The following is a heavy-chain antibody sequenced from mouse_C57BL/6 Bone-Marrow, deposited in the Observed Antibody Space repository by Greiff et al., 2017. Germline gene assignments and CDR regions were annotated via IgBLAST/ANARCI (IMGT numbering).Heavy chain of an antibody. CDR3: ARYGNWYLDV. D-gene: IGHD2-1*01. J-gene: IGHJ1*03. CDR1: GYTFTDYY. V-gene: IGHV1-26*01. CDR2: INPNNGGT. Sequence: VQLQQSGPELVKPGASVKISCKASGYTFTDYYMNWVKQSHGKSLEWIGDINPNNGGTSYNQKFKGKATLTVDKSSSTAYMELRSLTSEDSAVYYCARYGNWYLDVWGTGTTVTVSS.